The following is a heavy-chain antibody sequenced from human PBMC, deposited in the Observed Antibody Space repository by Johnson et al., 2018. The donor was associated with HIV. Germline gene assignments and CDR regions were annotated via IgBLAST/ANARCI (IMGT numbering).Heavy chain of an antibody. CDR2: ISYDGSNK. CDR3: ARDPRSSSWYYYSNDAFDI. Sequence: QVQLVESGGGVVQPGRSLRLSCAASGFTFSSYAMHWVRQAPGKGLEWVAVISYDGSNKYYADSVKGLFTISRDNSKNKLYLQMNSLRAEDTAGYYCARDPRSSSWYYYSNDAFDIWGQGTMVTVSS. D-gene: IGHD6-13*01. CDR1: GFTFSSYA. V-gene: IGHV3-30-3*01. J-gene: IGHJ3*02.